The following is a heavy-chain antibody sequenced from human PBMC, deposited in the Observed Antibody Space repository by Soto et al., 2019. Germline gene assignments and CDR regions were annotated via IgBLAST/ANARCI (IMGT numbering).Heavy chain of an antibody. V-gene: IGHV4-59*13. D-gene: IGHD3-22*01. CDR1: VLSINIYY. J-gene: IGHJ4*02. CDR2: IYDSGIT. Sequence: AETLSITCNVSVLSINIYYLSWVRQPPGKGLEWIGYIYDSGITSYNPSLKSRVTMSADTSKNQFSLKLTSVTGADTAVYYCARTYDSNGYANEFDSWGQGILVTVSS. CDR3: ARTYDSNGYANEFDS.